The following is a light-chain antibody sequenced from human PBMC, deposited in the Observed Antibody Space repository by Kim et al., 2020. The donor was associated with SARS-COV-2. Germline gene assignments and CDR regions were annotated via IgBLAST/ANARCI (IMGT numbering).Light chain of an antibody. V-gene: IGKV4-1*01. J-gene: IGKJ2*01. CDR3: QQYYDAPYT. Sequence: ATINCKSSQSVLYSPNNRNYLAWYQQRPRHPPKLLIYWASTRVSGVPDRFSGSGSGADFTLTITSLQAEDVAVYYCQQYYDAPYTFGQGTKLEI. CDR1: QSVLYSPNNRNY. CDR2: WAS.